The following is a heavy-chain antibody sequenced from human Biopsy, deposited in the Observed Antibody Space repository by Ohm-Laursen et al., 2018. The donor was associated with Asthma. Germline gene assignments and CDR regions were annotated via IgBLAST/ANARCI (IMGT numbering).Heavy chain of an antibody. D-gene: IGHD1-7*01. CDR1: GFTFINYG. CDR3: PKDVFPGRELRRGFDY. V-gene: IGHV3-30*18. J-gene: IGHJ4*02. CDR2: ISLDGSNK. Sequence: SLRLSCTASGFTFINYGMYWVRQAPGKGLAWVAVISLDGSNKDFADSVKGRFTISRDNSKNTLYLEMNSLRAEDTAVYYCPKDVFPGRELRRGFDYWGQGTLVTVSS.